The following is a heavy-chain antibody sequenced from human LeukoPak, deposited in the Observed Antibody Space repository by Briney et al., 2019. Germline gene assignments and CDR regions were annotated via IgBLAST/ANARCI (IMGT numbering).Heavy chain of an antibody. CDR1: GGSISSGDYY. Sequence: SQTLSLTCTVSGGSISSGDYYWSWIRQPPGKGLEWIGYIYYSGSTYYNPSLKSRVTISVDTSKNQFSLKLSSVTVADTAVYYCARDRTTVINWFDPWGQGTLVTVSS. CDR3: ARDRTTVINWFDP. D-gene: IGHD4-17*01. J-gene: IGHJ5*02. CDR2: IYYSGST. V-gene: IGHV4-30-4*01.